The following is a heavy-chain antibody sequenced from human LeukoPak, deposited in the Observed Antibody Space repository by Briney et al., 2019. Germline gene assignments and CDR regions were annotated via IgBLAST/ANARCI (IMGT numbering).Heavy chain of an antibody. CDR3: AREELEPPTFDY. Sequence: ASVKVSCTASGYTFTSYYMHWVRQAPGQGLEWMGIINPSGGSTSYAQKFQGRVTMTRDMSTSTVYMELSSLRSEDTAVYYCAREELEPPTFDYWGQGTLVTVSS. V-gene: IGHV1-46*01. CDR1: GYTFTSYY. D-gene: IGHD1-1*01. J-gene: IGHJ4*02. CDR2: INPSGGST.